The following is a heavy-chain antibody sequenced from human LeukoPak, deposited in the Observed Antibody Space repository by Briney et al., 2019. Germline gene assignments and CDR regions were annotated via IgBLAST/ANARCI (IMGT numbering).Heavy chain of an antibody. CDR2: IYYSGST. V-gene: IGHV4-59*05. J-gene: IGHJ4*02. CDR3: ARLGLILAFDY. Sequence: PSETLSLTCTVSGGSIRAYYWSWIRQPPGKGLEWIGSIYYSGSTYYNPSLKSRVTISVDTSKNQFSLKLSSVTAADTAVYYCARLGLILAFDYWGQGTLVTVSS. D-gene: IGHD2-8*02. CDR1: GGSIRAYY.